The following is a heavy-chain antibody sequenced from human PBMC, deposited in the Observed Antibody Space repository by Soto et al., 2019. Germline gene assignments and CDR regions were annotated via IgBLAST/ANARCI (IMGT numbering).Heavy chain of an antibody. CDR1: GFTVSSNY. Sequence: GGSLRLSCAASGFTVSSNYMSWVRQAPGKGLEWVSVIYSGGSTYYADSVKGRFTISRHNSKNTLYLQMNSLRAEDTAVYYCARVVRGVTDSYYGMDVWGQGTTVTVSS. CDR3: ARVVRGVTDSYYGMDV. CDR2: IYSGGST. V-gene: IGHV3-53*04. J-gene: IGHJ6*02. D-gene: IGHD3-10*01.